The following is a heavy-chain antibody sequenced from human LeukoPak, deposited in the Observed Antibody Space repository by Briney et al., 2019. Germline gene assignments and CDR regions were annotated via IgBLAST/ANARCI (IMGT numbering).Heavy chain of an antibody. V-gene: IGHV4-31*03. CDR1: GGSISSGGYY. CDR2: IYYSGST. CDR3: ARDTPRGGFDY. Sequence: SETLSLTCTVSGGSISSGGYYWSWIRQHPGKGPEWIGYIYYSGSTYYNPSLKSRVTISVDTSKNQFSLKLSSVTAADTAVYYCARDTPRGGFDYWGQGTLVTVSS. J-gene: IGHJ4*02.